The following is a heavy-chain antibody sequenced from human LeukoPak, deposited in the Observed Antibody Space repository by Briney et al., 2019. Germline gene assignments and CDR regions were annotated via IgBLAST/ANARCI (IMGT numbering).Heavy chain of an antibody. J-gene: IGHJ4*02. V-gene: IGHV1-18*01. D-gene: IGHD6-25*01. CDR1: GYIFTSYG. CDR2: ISGYNGDT. Sequence: ASVKVSCKASGYIFTSYGVSWLRQAPGQGLEWMGWISGYNGDTNYAQKLQGRVTMTTDTSTSTAYMELRSLRSDDTAVYYCARPSSYSSATFDYWGQGTLVTVSS. CDR3: ARPSSYSSATFDY.